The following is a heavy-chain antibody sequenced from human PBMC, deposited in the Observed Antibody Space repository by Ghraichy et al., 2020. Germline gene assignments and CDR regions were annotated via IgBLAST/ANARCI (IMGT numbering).Heavy chain of an antibody. CDR1: GFTFSNYW. Sequence: LSLTCAASGFTFSNYWMSWVRQAPGKGPEWVGNIKKDGSEKYYVDSVKGRFTISRDNAKSSLFLQMNSLRAEDTAVYYCARVEYYGSGSYYFPYYYGMNVWGQGTTVTVSS. CDR2: IKKDGSEK. J-gene: IGHJ6*02. CDR3: ARVEYYGSGSYYFPYYYGMNV. D-gene: IGHD3-10*01. V-gene: IGHV3-7*01.